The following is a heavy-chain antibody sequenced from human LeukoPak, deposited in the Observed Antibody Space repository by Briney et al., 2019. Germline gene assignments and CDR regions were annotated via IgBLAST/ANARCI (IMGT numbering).Heavy chain of an antibody. CDR3: AKAPVTSCRGAFCYPLDS. Sequence: GGSLRLSCAASGFTFSSHGMNWVRQAPGKGLEWVSGIIPSGHTTYYADSVRGRFTISRDNSRNTLYLQMNSLRAEDTAVYYCAKAPVTSCRGAFCYPLDSWGQGTLVTVSS. CDR2: IIPSGHTT. D-gene: IGHD2-15*01. V-gene: IGHV3-23*01. J-gene: IGHJ4*02. CDR1: GFTFSSHG.